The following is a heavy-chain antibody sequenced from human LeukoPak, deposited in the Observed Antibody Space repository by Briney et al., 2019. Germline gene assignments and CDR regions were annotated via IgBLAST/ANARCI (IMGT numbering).Heavy chain of an antibody. CDR1: GGSISSSSYY. CDR2: IYYSGST. CDR3: ARHTGYSYYYYGMDV. J-gene: IGHJ6*02. V-gene: IGHV4-61*05. Sequence: SETLSLTCTVSGGSISSSSYYWSWIRQPPGKGLEWIGYIYYSGSTNYNPSLKSRVTISVDTSKNQFSLKLSSVTAADTAVYYCARHTGYSYYYYGMDVWGQGTTVTVSS. D-gene: IGHD5-12*01.